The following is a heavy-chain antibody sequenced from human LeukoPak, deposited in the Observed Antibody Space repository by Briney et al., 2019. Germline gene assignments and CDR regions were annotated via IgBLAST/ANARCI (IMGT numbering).Heavy chain of an antibody. J-gene: IGHJ3*01. CDR1: GFTFSNYW. V-gene: IGHV3-7*01. CDR2: MKQDGSEK. CDR3: ARDRYSSV. Sequence: AGGPLRFSCAASGFTFSNYWMTWVRQAPGKGLEWVANMKQDGSEKYYVDSVKGRFTISRDNAKNSLYLQMNSLRAEDTAIYYCARDRYSSVWGQGTMVTVSS. D-gene: IGHD6-13*01.